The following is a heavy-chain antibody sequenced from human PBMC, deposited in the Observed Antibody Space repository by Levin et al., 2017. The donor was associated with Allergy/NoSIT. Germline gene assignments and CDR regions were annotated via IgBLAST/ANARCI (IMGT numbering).Heavy chain of an antibody. D-gene: IGHD2-15*01. CDR2: ISWNSGSI. Sequence: GGSLRLSCAASGFTFDDYAMHWVRQAPGKGLEWVSGISWNSGSIGYADSVKGRFTISRDNAKNSLYLQMNSLRAEDTALYYCAKGPSRAYCSGGSCPTLTFDYWGQGTLVTVSS. J-gene: IGHJ4*02. CDR1: GFTFDDYA. V-gene: IGHV3-9*01. CDR3: AKGPSRAYCSGGSCPTLTFDY.